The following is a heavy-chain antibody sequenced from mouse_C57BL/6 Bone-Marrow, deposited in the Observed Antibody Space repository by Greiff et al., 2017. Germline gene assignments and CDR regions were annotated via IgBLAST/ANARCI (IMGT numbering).Heavy chain of an antibody. V-gene: IGHV1-54*01. CDR3: ARSPYYYGSSYPAWFAY. CDR2: INPGSGGT. Sequence: QVHVKQSGAELVRPGTSVKVSCKASGYAFTNYLIEWVKQRPGQGLEWIGVINPGSGGTNYNEKFKGKATLPADKSSSTAYMQRSSLTSEDSAVYFCARSPYYYGSSYPAWFAYWGQGTLVTVSA. CDR1: GYAFTNYL. D-gene: IGHD1-1*01. J-gene: IGHJ3*01.